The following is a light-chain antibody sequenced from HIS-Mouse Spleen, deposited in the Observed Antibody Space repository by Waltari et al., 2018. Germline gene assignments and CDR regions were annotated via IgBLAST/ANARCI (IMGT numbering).Light chain of an antibody. V-gene: IGKV1-9*01. Sequence: DIQLTQSPSFLSASVGDRVTITCRSSQGISSYLACYQQKPGKAPKLLIYAASTLQSGVPSRFSGSGSGTEFTPTISSLQPEDFATYYCQQLNSYPPTFGQGTKVEIK. CDR2: AAS. CDR3: QQLNSYPPT. J-gene: IGKJ1*01. CDR1: QGISSY.